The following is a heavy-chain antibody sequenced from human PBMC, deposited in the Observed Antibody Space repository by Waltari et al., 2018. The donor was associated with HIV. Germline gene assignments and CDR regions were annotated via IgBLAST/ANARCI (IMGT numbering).Heavy chain of an antibody. J-gene: IGHJ4*02. Sequence: QLQLQESGPGLVKPSETLSLTCTVSGGSISSSSYYWGWIRQPPGKGREWIGSIYYSGSTYYNPSLKRRVTISVDTSKNQFYLKLSSVTAADTAVYYCAGHVDSSGYYLPFDYWGQGTLVTVSS. V-gene: IGHV4-39*01. CDR3: AGHVDSSGYYLPFDY. CDR2: IYYSGST. D-gene: IGHD3-22*01. CDR1: GGSISSSSYY.